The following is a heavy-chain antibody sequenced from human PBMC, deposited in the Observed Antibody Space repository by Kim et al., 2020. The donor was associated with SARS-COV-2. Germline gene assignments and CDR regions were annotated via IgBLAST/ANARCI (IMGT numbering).Heavy chain of an antibody. V-gene: IGHV4-31*03. CDR2: ISYSGNT. CDR3: AREDYGGFHDAFNI. Sequence: SETLSLTCTVSGGSISSGTYYWSWIRQLPGKGLEWIAYISYSGNTYYNPSLKSRVAILVDTSKNQFSLKMSSVTAADTAVYYCAREDYGGFHDAFNIWGQGTMVTVSS. CDR1: GGSISSGTYY. J-gene: IGHJ3*02. D-gene: IGHD4-17*01.